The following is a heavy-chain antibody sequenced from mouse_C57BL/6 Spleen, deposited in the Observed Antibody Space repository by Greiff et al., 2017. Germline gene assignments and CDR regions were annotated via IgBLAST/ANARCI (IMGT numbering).Heavy chain of an antibody. V-gene: IGHV1-50*01. D-gene: IGHD4-1*01. CDR1: GYTFTSYW. CDR3: ARALTGTRYYFDY. J-gene: IGHJ2*01. CDR2: IDPSDSYT. Sequence: QVQLKQPGAELVKPGASVKLSCKASGYTFTSYWMQWVKQRPGQGLEWIGEIDPSDSYTNYNQKFKGKATLTVDTSSSTAYMQLSSLTSEDSAVYYCARALTGTRYYFDYWGQGTTLTVSS.